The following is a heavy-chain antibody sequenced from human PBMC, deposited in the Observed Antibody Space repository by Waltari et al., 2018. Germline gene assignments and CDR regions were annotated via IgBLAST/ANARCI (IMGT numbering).Heavy chain of an antibody. Sequence: EVQLVESGGGLVQPGASLRLSCRASGFTLSSAWMDWVRQAPGKGLEWVANIKPDGSETHYVDSVQGRFTISRDNAQNLLYLQMNSLRAEDAAVYYCSVSLNSWGQGTLVTVSS. CDR2: IKPDGSET. CDR3: SVSLNS. V-gene: IGHV3-7*01. J-gene: IGHJ4*02. CDR1: GFTLSSAW.